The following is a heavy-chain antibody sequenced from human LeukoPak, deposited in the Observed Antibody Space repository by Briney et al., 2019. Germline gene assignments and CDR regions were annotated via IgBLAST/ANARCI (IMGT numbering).Heavy chain of an antibody. CDR2: IKQDGSEK. D-gene: IGHD2-8*01. Sequence: GGSLRLSCAVSGFTFSSYWMNWVRQAPGKGLEWVANIKQDGSEKYYVDSVKGRFTISRDNAKNSLYLQMNSLRAEDTAVYYCAGESHPRCTNGVCYRVDYWGQGTLVTVSS. J-gene: IGHJ4*02. V-gene: IGHV3-7*01. CDR3: AGESHPRCTNGVCYRVDY. CDR1: GFTFSSYW.